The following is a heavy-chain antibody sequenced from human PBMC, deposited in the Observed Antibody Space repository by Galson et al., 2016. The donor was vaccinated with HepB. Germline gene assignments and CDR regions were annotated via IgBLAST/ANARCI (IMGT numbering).Heavy chain of an antibody. CDR3: ARDQTRRGPTTFDN. J-gene: IGHJ4*02. D-gene: IGHD1-26*01. CDR1: GFTFSDWD. Sequence: SLRLSCAASGFTFSDWDFHWVRQAPGKGLEWLAVISFDGSNKYYADSVKGRFTISRDNSKNTLYLQMNSLRAEDTGVYYCARDQTRRGPTTFDNWGQGTLVTVSS. V-gene: IGHV3-30-3*01. CDR2: ISFDGSNK.